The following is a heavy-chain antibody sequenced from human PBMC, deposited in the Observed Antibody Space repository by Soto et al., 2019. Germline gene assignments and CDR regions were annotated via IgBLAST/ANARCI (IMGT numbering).Heavy chain of an antibody. V-gene: IGHV1-2*02. CDR2: INPNSGGT. D-gene: IGHD3-16*02. Sequence: GASVKVSCKASGYTFTGYYMHWVRQAPGQGLEWMGWINPNSGGTNYAQKFQGRVTMTRDTSTSTAYMELSRLRSDDTAVYYCATHLSMSTFGGVIEGHAFDIWGQGTMVTVSS. CDR1: GYTFTGYY. J-gene: IGHJ3*02. CDR3: ATHLSMSTFGGVIEGHAFDI.